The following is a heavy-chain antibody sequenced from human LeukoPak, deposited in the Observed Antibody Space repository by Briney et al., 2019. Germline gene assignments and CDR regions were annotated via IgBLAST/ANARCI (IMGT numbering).Heavy chain of an antibody. D-gene: IGHD4-23*01. J-gene: IGHJ6*03. CDR2: IYYSGST. Sequence: SETLSLTCTVSGGSISSSSYYWGWIRQPPGKGLEWIGSIYYSGSTYYNPSLKSRVTISVDTSKNQFSLKLSSVTAADTAVYYCARAVAPAVYYYMDVWGKGTTVTVSS. V-gene: IGHV4-39*07. CDR3: ARAVAPAVYYYMDV. CDR1: GGSISSSSYY.